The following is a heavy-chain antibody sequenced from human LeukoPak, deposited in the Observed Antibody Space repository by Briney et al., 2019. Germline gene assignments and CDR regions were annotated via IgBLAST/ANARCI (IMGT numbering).Heavy chain of an antibody. CDR3: ARADYTT. CDR2: INPSGGST. J-gene: IGHJ4*02. V-gene: IGHV1-46*01. Sequence: GASLKVSCKASGYTFTSYYMHSVRQAPGQGLEWMGIINPSGGSTSYAQMFQGRVTMTRDTSTSTVYMELSSLRAEDTAVYYCARADYTTWGQGTLVTVSS. CDR1: GYTFTSYY. D-gene: IGHD3-3*01.